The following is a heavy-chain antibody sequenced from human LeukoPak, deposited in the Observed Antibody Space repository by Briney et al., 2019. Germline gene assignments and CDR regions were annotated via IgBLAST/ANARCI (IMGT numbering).Heavy chain of an antibody. CDR2: IYSGGST. CDR3: ARGSYSSGWTDFDY. J-gene: IGHJ4*02. CDR1: GFTVSSNY. Sequence: GGSLRLSCAASGFTVSSNYMSWGRQAPGKGLEWVSVIYSGGSTYYADSVKGRFTISRDNSKNTLYLQMNSLRAEDTAVYYCARGSYSSGWTDFDYWGQGTLVTVSS. D-gene: IGHD6-19*01. V-gene: IGHV3-53*01.